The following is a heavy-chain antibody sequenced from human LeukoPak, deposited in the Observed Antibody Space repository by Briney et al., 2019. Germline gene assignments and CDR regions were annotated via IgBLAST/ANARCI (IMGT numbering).Heavy chain of an antibody. CDR2: INPKSGDT. J-gene: IGHJ5*02. CDR3: ARAGGSYVSLSWFDP. V-gene: IGHV1-2*02. Sequence: GASVKVSCKASGYTFTGYYMHWVRQAPGQGLEWMGWINPKSGDTNYAQKFQGRVTMTRDTSTTTAYMELSRLRSDDTAVYCCARAGGSYVSLSWFDPWGQGTLVTVSS. D-gene: IGHD3-16*01. CDR1: GYTFTGYY.